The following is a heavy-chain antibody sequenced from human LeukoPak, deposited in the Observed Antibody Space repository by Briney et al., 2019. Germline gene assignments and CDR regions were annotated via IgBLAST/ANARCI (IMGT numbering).Heavy chain of an antibody. CDR3: AREAAGDFWSGYYLDY. V-gene: IGHV1-46*02. Sequence: ASVKVSCKASGYTFNNHYMYWVRQAPGQGLEWMGVINPSGGSTSYAQKFQGRVTMTRDTSKNQFSLKLSSVTAADTAVYYCAREAAGDFWSGYYLDYWGQGTLVTVSS. CDR2: INPSGGST. J-gene: IGHJ4*02. CDR1: GYTFNNHY. D-gene: IGHD3-3*01.